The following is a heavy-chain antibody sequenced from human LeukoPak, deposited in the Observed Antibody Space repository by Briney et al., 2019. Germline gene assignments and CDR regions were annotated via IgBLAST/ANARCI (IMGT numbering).Heavy chain of an antibody. CDR1: GGTFSSYA. Sequence: GASVKVSCTASGGTFSSYAISWVRQAPGPGLEWMGSIITILGIANYAHTFQGRVTITADKSTSTAYLELSSRRSEDTAVYCWSRQVGDGPFDSWGQGTLVTVSS. CDR3: SRQVGDGPFDS. V-gene: IGHV1-69*04. D-gene: IGHD4-17*01. CDR2: IITILGIA. J-gene: IGHJ4*02.